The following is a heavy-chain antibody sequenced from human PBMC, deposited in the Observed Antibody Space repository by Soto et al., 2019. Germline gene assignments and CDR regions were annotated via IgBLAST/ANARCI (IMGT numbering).Heavy chain of an antibody. V-gene: IGHV3-30*18. CDR3: AKESITMVRGVYYDAFDI. J-gene: IGHJ3*02. D-gene: IGHD3-10*01. Sequence: QVQLVESGGGVVQPGRSLRLSCAASGFTFSSYGMHWVRQAPGKGLEWVAVISYDGSNKYYADSVKGRFTISRDNSKNRLYLQMNSLRAEDTAVYYCAKESITMVRGVYYDAFDIWGQGTMVTVSS. CDR2: ISYDGSNK. CDR1: GFTFSSYG.